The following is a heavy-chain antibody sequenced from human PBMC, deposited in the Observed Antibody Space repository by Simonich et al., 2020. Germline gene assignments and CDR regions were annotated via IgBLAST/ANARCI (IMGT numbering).Heavy chain of an antibody. Sequence: QVQLQESGPGLVKPSETLSLTCTVSGGSISSYYWSWIRQPPGKGLEWIGYNYYSRDTNHNPALKSRVTISVDTSKNQFSLKLSSVTAADTAVYYCARHDRWLQFYFDYWGQGTLVTVSS. CDR2: NYYSRDT. J-gene: IGHJ4*02. CDR1: GGSISSYY. V-gene: IGHV4-59*08. D-gene: IGHD5-12*01. CDR3: ARHDRWLQFYFDY.